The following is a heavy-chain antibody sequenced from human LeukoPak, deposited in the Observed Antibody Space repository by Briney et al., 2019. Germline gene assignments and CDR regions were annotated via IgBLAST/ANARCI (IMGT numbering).Heavy chain of an antibody. Sequence: ASVKVSCKASGYTFTGYYMHWVRQAPGQGLEWMGWTNPNSGGTNYAQKFQGRVTMTRDTSISTAYMELSRLRSDDTAVYYCARMCCGSTSKGIDYWGQGTLVTVSS. CDR1: GYTFTGYY. V-gene: IGHV1-2*02. J-gene: IGHJ4*02. D-gene: IGHD2-2*01. CDR2: TNPNSGGT. CDR3: ARMCCGSTSKGIDY.